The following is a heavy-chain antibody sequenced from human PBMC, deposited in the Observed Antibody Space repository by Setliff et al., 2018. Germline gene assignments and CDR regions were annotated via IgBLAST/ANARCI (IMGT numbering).Heavy chain of an antibody. CDR3: ARAPRYFDPTGSYFDY. CDR2: IHYSGIT. D-gene: IGHD3-9*01. Sequence: SETLSLTCTVSGASINSGTYYWAWIRQPPGKGLEWIGRIHYSGITYYNPSLKSRVTISVDTSKKQFSLNLSSVTAADTAVYYCARAPRYFDPTGSYFDYWGQGTLVTVSS. CDR1: GASINSGTYY. V-gene: IGHV4-39*07. J-gene: IGHJ4*02.